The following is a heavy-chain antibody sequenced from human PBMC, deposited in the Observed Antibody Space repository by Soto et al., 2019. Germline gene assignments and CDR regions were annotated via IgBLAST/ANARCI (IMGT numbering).Heavy chain of an antibody. Sequence: SETLSLTCTVSGGSISSGGYYWSWIRQHPGKGLEWIGYIYYSGSTYYNPSLKSRVTISVDTSKNQFSLKLSSVTAADTAVYYCARAYRDTVTTYYYYMDVWGKGTTVTVSS. D-gene: IGHD4-4*01. CDR1: GGSISSGGYY. J-gene: IGHJ6*03. CDR2: IYYSGST. V-gene: IGHV4-31*03. CDR3: ARAYRDTVTTYYYYMDV.